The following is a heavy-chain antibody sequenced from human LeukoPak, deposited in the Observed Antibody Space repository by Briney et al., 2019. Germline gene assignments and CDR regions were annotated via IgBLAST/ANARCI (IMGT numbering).Heavy chain of an antibody. D-gene: IGHD2-8*01. CDR3: ARVSWDINGPYGSFDF. J-gene: IGHJ4*02. Sequence: PGGSLRLSCAASDFSVSGNYMSWVRQAPGKGLEWVSVIYSGGDTHYADSVKDRFTISRDPSKSTVYLQMNSLRVEDTAVYYCARVSWDINGPYGSFDFWGQGTLVTVSS. CDR2: IYSGGDT. CDR1: DFSVSGNY. V-gene: IGHV3-66*01.